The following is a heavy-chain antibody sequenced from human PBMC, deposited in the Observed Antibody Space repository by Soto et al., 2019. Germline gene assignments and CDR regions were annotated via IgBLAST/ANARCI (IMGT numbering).Heavy chain of an antibody. Sequence: SETLSLTCTVSGGSISSGGYYWSWIRQHPGKGLEWIGYINYSGSTYYNPSLKSRVTISVDTSKNQFSLKLSSVTAADTAVYYCARDRLYCYNVSCYPPYYRYRMAVSGQETTGTV. CDR1: GGSISSGGYY. V-gene: IGHV4-31*03. CDR3: ARDRLYCYNVSCYPPYYRYRMAV. J-gene: IGHJ6*02. CDR2: INYSGST. D-gene: IGHD3-22*01.